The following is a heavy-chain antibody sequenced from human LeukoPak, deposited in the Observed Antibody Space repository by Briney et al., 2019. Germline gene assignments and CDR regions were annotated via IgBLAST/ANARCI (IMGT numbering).Heavy chain of an antibody. D-gene: IGHD3-3*01. V-gene: IGHV3-7*01. CDR2: IKQDGSEK. CDR1: GFTFSSYW. CDR3: ARDPLERYDFWSGYFYMDV. J-gene: IGHJ6*03. Sequence: GGSLRLSCAASGFTFSSYWMSWVRQAPGKGLEWVANIKQDGSEKYYVDSVKGRFTISRDNAKNSLYLQMNSLRAEDTAVHYCARDPLERYDFWSGYFYMDVWGKGTTVTVSS.